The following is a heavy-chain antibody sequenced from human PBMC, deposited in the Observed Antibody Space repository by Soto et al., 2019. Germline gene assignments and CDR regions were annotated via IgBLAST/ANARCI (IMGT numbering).Heavy chain of an antibody. CDR2: LSYRGTT. Sequence: SDTLSLTFTVSGGSFNSVAYYWGWIRRHPGKGLELIGYLSYRGTTYYSPSLKSRLTMSLDTSKNQFSLKLNSVTAADTAVYYCARVSATATRWFRXWGPGTLVTVSX. CDR1: GGSFNSVAYY. V-gene: IGHV4-31*03. J-gene: IGHJ5*02. D-gene: IGHD6-13*01. CDR3: ARVSATATRWFRX.